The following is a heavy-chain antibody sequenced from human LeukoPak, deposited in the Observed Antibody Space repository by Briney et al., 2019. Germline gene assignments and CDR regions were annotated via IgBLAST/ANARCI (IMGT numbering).Heavy chain of an antibody. CDR2: ISSSSSTI. CDR3: AKDYGGARSQPSYWYFDL. V-gene: IGHV3-48*04. Sequence: GGTLRLSCAASGFSFSYHGMNWVRQAPGKGLEWVSYISSSSSTIYYADSVKGRFTISRDNSKNSLYLQMNSLRTEDTALYYCAKDYGGARSQPSYWYFDLWGRGTLVTVSS. D-gene: IGHD4/OR15-4a*01. CDR1: GFSFSYHG. J-gene: IGHJ2*01.